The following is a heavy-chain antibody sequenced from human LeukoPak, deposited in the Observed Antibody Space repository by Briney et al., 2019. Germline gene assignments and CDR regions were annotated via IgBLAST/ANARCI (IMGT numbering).Heavy chain of an antibody. J-gene: IGHJ4*02. D-gene: IGHD3-10*01. CDR3: AVSYGSGSSDY. Sequence: GGSLRLSCAASGFTFSTYAMSWVRQAPGKGLEWVSVVSGTGGRTYYADSVKGRFTISRDNSKNTLYLQVNSLRAEDTAVYYCAVSYGSGSSDYWGQGTLVTVSS. V-gene: IGHV3-23*01. CDR1: GFTFSTYA. CDR2: VSGTGGRT.